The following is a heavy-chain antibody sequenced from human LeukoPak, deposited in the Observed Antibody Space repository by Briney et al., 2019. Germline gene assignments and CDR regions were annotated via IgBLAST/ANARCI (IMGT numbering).Heavy chain of an antibody. D-gene: IGHD4-17*01. Sequence: ASVKASCKASGGTFSSYAIGWVRQAPGQGLEWMGGIIPIFGTANYAQKFQGRVTITADESTSTAYMELSSLRSEDTAVYYCARDLVGYGDYRGTDDYWGQGTLVTVSS. J-gene: IGHJ4*02. CDR3: ARDLVGYGDYRGTDDY. CDR1: GGTFSSYA. V-gene: IGHV1-69*13. CDR2: IIPIFGTA.